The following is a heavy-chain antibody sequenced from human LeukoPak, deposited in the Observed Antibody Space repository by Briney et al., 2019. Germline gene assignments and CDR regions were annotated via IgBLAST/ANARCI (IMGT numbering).Heavy chain of an antibody. J-gene: IGHJ4*02. CDR3: AKRITEAAGIYFDS. V-gene: IGHV3-23*01. D-gene: IGHD6-19*01. CDR1: GFSFSSFA. CDR2: IHGGGTNT. Sequence: PGGSLILSCAGSGFSFSSFAMTWVRPAPGKGLEWVSTIHGGGTNTFYADSVKGRFTISRDDSKNMQFLEMDSLRPEDTAVYFCAKRITEAAGIYFDSWGQGTLVTVSS.